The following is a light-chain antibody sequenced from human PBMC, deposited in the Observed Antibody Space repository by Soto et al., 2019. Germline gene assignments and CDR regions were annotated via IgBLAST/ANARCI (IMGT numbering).Light chain of an antibody. CDR2: EVS. V-gene: IGLV2-8*01. CDR1: SSDVGGYNY. CDR3: SSYAGRNNWNYV. Sequence: QSALTQPPSASGSPGQSVTISCTGTSSDVGGYNYVSWYQQHPGKAPKLMIYEVSKRPSGVPDRFSGSKSGNTASLTVSGLQAEDEADYYGSSYAGRNNWNYVFGTGTKLTVL. J-gene: IGLJ1*01.